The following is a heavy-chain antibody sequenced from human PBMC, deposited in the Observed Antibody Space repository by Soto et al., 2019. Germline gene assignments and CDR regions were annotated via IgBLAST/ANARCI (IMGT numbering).Heavy chain of an antibody. Sequence: ASVKVSCKASGYTFTSYDINWVRQATGQGLEWMGWMNPNSGNTGYAQKFQGRVTMTRNTSISTAYMELSSLRSEDTAVYYCARVYSSSFYYYYYGMDVWGQGTTVTVS. J-gene: IGHJ6*02. CDR1: GYTFTSYD. CDR2: MNPNSGNT. CDR3: ARVYSSSFYYYYYGMDV. D-gene: IGHD6-6*01. V-gene: IGHV1-8*01.